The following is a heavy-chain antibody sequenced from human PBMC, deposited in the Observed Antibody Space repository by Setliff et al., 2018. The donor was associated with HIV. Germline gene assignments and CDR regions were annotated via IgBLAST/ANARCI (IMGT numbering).Heavy chain of an antibody. CDR3: ARVSCSSWYSVPRYYYYSMDV. J-gene: IGHJ6*03. V-gene: IGHV4-34*01. CDR1: GGSFSRYC. CDR2: IQHSGRI. Sequence: PSETLSLTCAVYGGSFSRYCWSWIRQPPGKGLEWIGEIQHSGRINYNPSLRSRVTTSVDTSKNQFSLRLRSVTAADTAVYYCARVSCSSWYSVPRYYYYSMDVWGNGTTVTVSS. D-gene: IGHD6-13*01.